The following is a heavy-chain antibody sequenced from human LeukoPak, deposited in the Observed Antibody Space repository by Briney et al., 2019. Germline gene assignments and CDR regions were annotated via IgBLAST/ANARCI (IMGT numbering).Heavy chain of an antibody. CDR3: ARDQVWFDP. D-gene: IGHD2-2*01. V-gene: IGHV1-8*03. CDR1: GGTFTSCD. J-gene: IGHJ5*02. CDR2: MNPNSGNT. Sequence: ASVKVSCNASGGTFTSCDINWVRQATAQGLERKGWMNPNSGNTGYAQKFHGRVTITRNTSISKDYMELRSIRSEDTAVYYCARDQVWFDPWGQGTLVTVSS.